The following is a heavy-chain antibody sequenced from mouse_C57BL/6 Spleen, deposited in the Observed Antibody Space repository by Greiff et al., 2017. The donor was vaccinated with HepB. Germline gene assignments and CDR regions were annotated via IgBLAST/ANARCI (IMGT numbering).Heavy chain of an antibody. CDR3: ARPYYSNLYYFDY. J-gene: IGHJ2*01. Sequence: EVMLVESGPELVKPGASVKISCKASGYSFTGYYMHWVKQSSEKSLEWIGEINPSTGGTSYNQKFKGKATLTVDKSSSTAYMQLKSLTSEDSAVYYCARPYYSNLYYFDYWGQGTTLTVSS. CDR1: GYSFTGYY. CDR2: INPSTGGT. V-gene: IGHV1-43*01. D-gene: IGHD2-5*01.